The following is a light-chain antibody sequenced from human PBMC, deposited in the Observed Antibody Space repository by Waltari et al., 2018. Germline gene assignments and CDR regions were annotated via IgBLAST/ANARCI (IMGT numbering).Light chain of an antibody. CDR3: QHYVRLPAT. Sequence: SCRASRSVSRTLAWCQQKPGQAPSLLIYAAATRATGSPDRFSGSGSGTDSSLTISRLEPEDFAVYYCQHYVRLPATFGQGTKVEIK. CDR2: AAA. CDR1: RSVSRT. J-gene: IGKJ1*01. V-gene: IGKV3-20*01.